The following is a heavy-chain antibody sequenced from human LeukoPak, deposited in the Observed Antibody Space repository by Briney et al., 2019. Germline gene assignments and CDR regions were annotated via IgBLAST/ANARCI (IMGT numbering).Heavy chain of an antibody. CDR1: GRHLSSGGYS. CDR3: ARNHSGYFDP. Sequence: ASDTLSLTRSVSGRHLSSGGYSWIDLRDPPDKGLEWIGSIYYSGITYYLASLKSRLTMSVDTSKNHFSLKLTSVTVADTAVYYCARNHSGYFDPWGQGTLITV. D-gene: IGHD2-15*01. CDR2: IYYSGIT. J-gene: IGHJ5*02. V-gene: IGHV4-30-4*02.